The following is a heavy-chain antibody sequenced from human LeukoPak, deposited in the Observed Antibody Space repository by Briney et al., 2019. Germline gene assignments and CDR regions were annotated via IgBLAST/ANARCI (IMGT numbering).Heavy chain of an antibody. CDR3: ARGVIRDGVQAHFDY. CDR1: GGSISSGAYY. D-gene: IGHD5-24*01. Sequence: SEPLSLTSTVPGGSISSGAYYWSCTSHHPGKGLEWMVYVYYSGSNYYNPSLRSRVPISVDTSKNQFSLKLSSVTAADTAVYYCARGVIRDGVQAHFDYWGQGTLVTVSS. J-gene: IGHJ4*02. CDR2: VYYSGSN. V-gene: IGHV4-31*03.